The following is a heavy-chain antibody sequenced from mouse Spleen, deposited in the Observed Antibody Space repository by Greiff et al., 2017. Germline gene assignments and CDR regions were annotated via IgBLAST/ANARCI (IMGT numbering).Heavy chain of an antibody. V-gene: IGHV3-6*01. CDR2: ISYDGSN. Sequence: EVKLMESGPGLVKPSQSLSLTCSVTGYSITSGYYWYWIRQFPGNKLEWMGYISYDGSNNYNPSLKNRISITRDTSKNQFFLKLNSVTTEDTATYYCARDWHYGSSSFAYWGQGTLVTVSA. D-gene: IGHD1-1*01. CDR3: ARDWHYGSSSFAY. J-gene: IGHJ3*01. CDR1: GYSITSGYY.